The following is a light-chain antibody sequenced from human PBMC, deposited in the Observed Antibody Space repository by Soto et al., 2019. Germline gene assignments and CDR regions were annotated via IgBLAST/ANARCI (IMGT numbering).Light chain of an antibody. CDR2: EVT. Sequence: QSALTQPPSASGSLGQSVTISCTGTRSDVGGYNYVSWHQQHPGKAPKVMIYEVTKRPPGVPDRFSGSKSGNTASLTVSGIQAEDEADYYCSSFAGGGNPVLLGGGTKLTVL. V-gene: IGLV2-8*01. CDR1: RSDVGGYNY. CDR3: SSFAGGGNPVL. J-gene: IGLJ2*01.